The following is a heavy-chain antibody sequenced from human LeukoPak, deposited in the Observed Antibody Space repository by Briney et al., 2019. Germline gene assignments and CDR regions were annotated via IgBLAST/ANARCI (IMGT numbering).Heavy chain of an antibody. CDR3: ARGGKTAMADY. D-gene: IGHD5-18*01. Sequence: GGSLRLPCTASGFTFSINDMHWVRQATGKGLEWVSGVGTVGDKYYADSVKGRFIISREDAKNSVYLQMNSLRAGDTAVYYCARGGKTAMADYWGQGTLVTVSS. CDR2: VGTVGDK. V-gene: IGHV3-13*01. CDR1: GFTFSIND. J-gene: IGHJ4*02.